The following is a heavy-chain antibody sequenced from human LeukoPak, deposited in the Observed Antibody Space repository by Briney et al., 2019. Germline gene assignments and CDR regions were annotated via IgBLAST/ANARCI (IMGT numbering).Heavy chain of an antibody. V-gene: IGHV3-21*01. D-gene: IGHD6-19*01. Sequence: GRSLRLSCAASGFTFSSYSMNWVRQAPGKGLEWVSSISSSSSYIYYADSVKGRFTISRDNAKNSLYLQMNSLRAEDTAVYYCARSQARGAVAGRKDYYGMDVWGQGTTVTVSS. CDR2: ISSSSSYI. J-gene: IGHJ6*02. CDR3: ARSQARGAVAGRKDYYGMDV. CDR1: GFTFSSYS.